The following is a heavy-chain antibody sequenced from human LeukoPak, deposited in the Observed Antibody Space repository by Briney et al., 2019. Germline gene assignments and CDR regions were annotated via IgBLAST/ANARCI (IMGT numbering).Heavy chain of an antibody. D-gene: IGHD3-10*01. CDR2: INHSGST. J-gene: IGHJ4*02. Sequence: SSETLSLTCAVYGGSFSGYYWSWIRQPPGKGLEGIGEINHSGSTNYNPSLKSRVTISVDTSKNQFSLKLSSVTAADTAVYYCARGVRYYYGSGSYNYWGQGTLVTVSS. V-gene: IGHV4-34*01. CDR1: GGSFSGYY. CDR3: ARGVRYYYGSGSYNY.